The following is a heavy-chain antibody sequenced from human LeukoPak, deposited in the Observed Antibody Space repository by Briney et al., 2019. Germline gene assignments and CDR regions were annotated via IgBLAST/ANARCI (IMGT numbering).Heavy chain of an antibody. CDR1: GFTFSSYA. CDR2: ISGSGGST. J-gene: IGHJ6*02. Sequence: PGAFLRLSCAASGFTFSSYAMGWVRQAPGKGLEWVSAISGSGGSTYYADSVKGRFTISRDNSKNTLYLQMNSLRAEDTAVYYCAKDSGGSYYYYYGMDVWGQGTTVTVSS. V-gene: IGHV3-23*01. CDR3: AKDSGGSYYYYYGMDV. D-gene: IGHD1-26*01.